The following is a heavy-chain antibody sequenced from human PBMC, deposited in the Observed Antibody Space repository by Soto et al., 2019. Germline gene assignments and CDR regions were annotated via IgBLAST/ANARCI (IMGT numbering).Heavy chain of an antibody. J-gene: IGHJ6*02. CDR1: SGSISSGHW. CDR2: IYQSGST. V-gene: IGHV4-4*02. CDR3: ATNSYYSLGV. Sequence: QVQLQESGPGLVKPSGTLSLTCAVSSGSISSGHWWNWVRQPPGKGLEWIGEIYQSGSTHYNPSLKSRVTVSVDKSMTQFSLKLTSVPAADTAVYYCATNSYYSLGVWGQGTTVTVSS.